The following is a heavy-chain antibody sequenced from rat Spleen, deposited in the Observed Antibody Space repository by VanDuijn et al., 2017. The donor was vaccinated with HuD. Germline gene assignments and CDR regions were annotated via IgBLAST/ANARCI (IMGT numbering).Heavy chain of an antibody. D-gene: IGHD1-11*01. Sequence: EVKLVESGGGLVQPGRSLKLSCAASGFTFDDYGMAWVRQAPKNGLEWVASISWGGSTTYYPDIVKGRFTISRDNAKNALYLQVNNLRSEDTATYYCASLNYGGFIEEFDYWGQGVMVTVSS. J-gene: IGHJ2*01. CDR3: ASLNYGGFIEEFDY. CDR2: ISWGGSTT. CDR1: GFTFDDYG. V-gene: IGHV5-7*01.